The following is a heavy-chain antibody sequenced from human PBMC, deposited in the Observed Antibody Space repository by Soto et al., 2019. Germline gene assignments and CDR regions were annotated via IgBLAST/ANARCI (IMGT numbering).Heavy chain of an antibody. CDR1: GFTFSSYG. D-gene: IGHD3-22*01. J-gene: IGHJ4*02. CDR2: IWYDGTNK. Sequence: QVQLVESGGGVVQPGRSLRPSCAASGFTFSSYGMHWVRQAPGKGLEWVAVIWYDGTNKFYADSVKGRFTISRDNSKNTLYLQMNSLRAEDTAVYYCARDHRYYYDSSGYYGYFDYWGQGTLVTVSS. V-gene: IGHV3-33*01. CDR3: ARDHRYYYDSSGYYGYFDY.